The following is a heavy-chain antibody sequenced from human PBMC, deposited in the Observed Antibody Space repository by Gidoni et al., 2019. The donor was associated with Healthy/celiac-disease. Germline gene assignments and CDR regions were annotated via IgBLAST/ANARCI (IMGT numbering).Heavy chain of an antibody. CDR2: IWYDGTNK. D-gene: IGHD3-10*01. CDR3: ARGRAMVRGLLSRYYYGMDV. V-gene: IGHV3-33*01. CDR1: GFTFSSYA. Sequence: QVQLVESGGGVVQPGTSLRLSCAASGFTFSSYAMHWVRQAPGKGLEWVALIWYDGTNKYYPDSVKGRFTLSRDNSKNTLYLQMNSLRAEDTAVYYCARGRAMVRGLLSRYYYGMDVWGQGTSVTVSS. J-gene: IGHJ6*02.